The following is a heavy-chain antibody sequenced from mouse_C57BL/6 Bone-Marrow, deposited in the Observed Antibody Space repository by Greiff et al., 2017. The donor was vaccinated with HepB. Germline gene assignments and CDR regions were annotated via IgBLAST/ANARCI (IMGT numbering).Heavy chain of an antibody. Sequence: EVKLMESGEGLVKPGGSLKLSCAASGFTFSSYAMSWVRQTPEKRLEWVAYISSGGDYIYYADTVKGRFTISRDNARNTLYLQMSSLKSEDTAMYYCTRGGRGSSSGLWYFDVWGTGTTVTVSS. V-gene: IGHV5-9-1*02. J-gene: IGHJ1*03. CDR2: ISSGGDYI. D-gene: IGHD1-1*01. CDR1: GFTFSSYA. CDR3: TRGGRGSSSGLWYFDV.